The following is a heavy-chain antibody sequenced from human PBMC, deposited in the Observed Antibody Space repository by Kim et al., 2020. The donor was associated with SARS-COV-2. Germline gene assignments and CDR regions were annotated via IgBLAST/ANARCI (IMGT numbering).Heavy chain of an antibody. CDR1: RYTFTSYS. D-gene: IGHD3-3*01. CDR2: INTNTGNP. CDR3: ARSSINDFWSASCYMDV. J-gene: IGHJ6*03. Sequence: ASVKVSCKASRYTFTSYSMNWVRQAPGQGLEWMGWINTNTGNPTYAQGFTGRFVFSLDTSVSTAYLQISSLKAEDTAVYYCARSSINDFWSASCYMDVWGKGTTVTVSS. V-gene: IGHV7-4-1*02.